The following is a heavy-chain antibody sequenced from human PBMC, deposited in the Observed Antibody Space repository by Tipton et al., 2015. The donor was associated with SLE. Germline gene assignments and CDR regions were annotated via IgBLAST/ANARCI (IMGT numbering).Heavy chain of an antibody. V-gene: IGHV4-39*07. J-gene: IGHJ5*02. CDR2: IYYSGST. Sequence: TLSLTCTVSGGSLSGDTYYWSWIRQPAGEGLEWIGSIYYSGSTYYNPSLKSRVTISVDTSKNQFSLKLSSVTAADTAVYYCARAGGGDSNWFDPWGQGTLVTVSS. CDR3: ARAGGGDSNWFDP. CDR1: GGSLSGDTYY. D-gene: IGHD2-21*01.